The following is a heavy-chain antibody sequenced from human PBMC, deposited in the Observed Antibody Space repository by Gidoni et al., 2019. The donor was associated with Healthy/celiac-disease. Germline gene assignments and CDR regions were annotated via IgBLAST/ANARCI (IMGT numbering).Heavy chain of an antibody. J-gene: IGHJ6*03. Sequence: QLQLQESGPGLVKPSETLSLTCTVSGGPISSSSYYWGWIRQPPGKGLEWIGSIYYSGSTYYNPSLKSRVTISVDTSKNQFSLKLSSVTAADTAVYYCARFPFDCSSTSCYYYYYYYMDVWGKGTTVTVSS. CDR2: IYYSGST. V-gene: IGHV4-39*01. CDR1: GGPISSSSYY. D-gene: IGHD2-2*01. CDR3: ARFPFDCSSTSCYYYYYYYMDV.